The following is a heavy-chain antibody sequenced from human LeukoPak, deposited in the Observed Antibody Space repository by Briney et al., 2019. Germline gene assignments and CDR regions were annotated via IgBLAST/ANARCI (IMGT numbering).Heavy chain of an antibody. V-gene: IGHV4-61*01. J-gene: IGHJ3*02. CDR1: GGSVSSGSYY. CDR2: MSYSGSS. Sequence: SETLSLTCTVSGGSVSSGSYYWTWIRQPPGKGLEWIGYMSYSGSSDYNPSLKSRVTISIDASKNQFSLILSSVTAADTAVYYCARERGVPGSDAFDIWGQGTMVTASS. D-gene: IGHD3-10*01. CDR3: ARERGVPGSDAFDI.